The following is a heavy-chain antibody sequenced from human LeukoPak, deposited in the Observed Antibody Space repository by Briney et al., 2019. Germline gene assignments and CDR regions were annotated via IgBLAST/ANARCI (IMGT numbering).Heavy chain of an antibody. CDR1: GFTFSNYN. J-gene: IGHJ4*02. CDR2: IGSSSSPI. Sequence: GGSLRLSCAASGFTFSNYNINWVRQAPGKGLEWVSFIGSSSSPIYYADSVKGRFTVSRDNAKNSLYLHLNSLRDEDTAVYYCAKVSGSGGTKYQPFDYWGQGTLVTVSS. D-gene: IGHD2-15*01. V-gene: IGHV3-48*02. CDR3: AKVSGSGGTKYQPFDY.